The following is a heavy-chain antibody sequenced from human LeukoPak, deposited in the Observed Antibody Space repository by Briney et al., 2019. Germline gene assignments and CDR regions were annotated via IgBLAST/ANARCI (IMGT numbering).Heavy chain of an antibody. Sequence: GGSLRLSCAASGFTFSNAWMRWVRQAPGKGLEWVGRIKSKTDGGTTDYAAPVKGRFTISRDDSKNTLYLQMNSLKTEDTAVYYCTTDGYIVVVTYYFDYWGQGTLVTVSS. D-gene: IGHD3-22*01. J-gene: IGHJ4*02. CDR3: TTDGYIVVVTYYFDY. CDR2: IKSKTDGGTT. V-gene: IGHV3-15*01. CDR1: GFTFSNAW.